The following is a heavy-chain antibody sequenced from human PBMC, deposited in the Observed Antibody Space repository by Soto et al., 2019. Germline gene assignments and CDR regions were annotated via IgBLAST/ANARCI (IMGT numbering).Heavy chain of an antibody. V-gene: IGHV4-34*01. J-gene: IGHJ4*02. CDR2: INHSGST. CDR1: GGSFSGHY. D-gene: IGHD2-21*01. CDR3: ARGIALTEGVDRGAPDKYYLDS. Sequence: SETLSLTCAVYGGSFSGHYWSWIRQPPGKGLEWIGEINHSGSTNYNPSLKSRVTISVDTSKNQFSLKLTSVIAADTAVYYCARGIALTEGVDRGAPDKYYLDSWGRGTLVTVSS.